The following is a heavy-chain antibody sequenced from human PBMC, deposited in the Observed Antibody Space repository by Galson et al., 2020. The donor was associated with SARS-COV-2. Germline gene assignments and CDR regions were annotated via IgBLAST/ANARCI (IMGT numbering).Heavy chain of an antibody. V-gene: IGHV3-23*01. Sequence: GGSLRLSCAASAFTFSRYPMAWSPQAPGKGLESVSGIRGGGGSTYYADAVKGRFTISRDISQNTVYLQMSSLRAEDTAVYYCAKDRGNDYGDQLDFWGQGTQVTVSS. CDR1: AFTFSRYP. CDR2: IRGGGGST. CDR3: AKDRGNDYGDQLDF. D-gene: IGHD4-17*01. J-gene: IGHJ4*02.